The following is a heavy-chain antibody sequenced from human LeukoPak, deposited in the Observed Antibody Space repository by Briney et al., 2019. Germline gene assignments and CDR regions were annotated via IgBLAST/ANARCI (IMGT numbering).Heavy chain of an antibody. V-gene: IGHV4-39*01. D-gene: IGHD5-24*01. CDR2: IYYSGST. CDR3: ARRDREMATTYFDY. CDR1: GGSISSSSYY. Sequence: SETLSLTCTVSGGSISSSSYYWGWIRQPPGKGLEWIGSIYYSGSTCYNPSLKSRVTISVDTSKNQFSLKLSSVTAADTAVYYCARRDREMATTYFDYWGQGTLVTVSS. J-gene: IGHJ4*02.